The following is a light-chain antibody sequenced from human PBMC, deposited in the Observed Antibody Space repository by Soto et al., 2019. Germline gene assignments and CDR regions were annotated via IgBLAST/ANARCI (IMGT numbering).Light chain of an antibody. V-gene: IGLV1-40*01. CDR1: SSNIGAGYD. CDR3: QSYDSSLSRYV. J-gene: IGLJ1*01. Sequence: QPVLTQPPSGSGAPGQRVTISCTGSSSNIGAGYDVHWYQRLPGTAPKLLIYANSNRPSGVPDRFSGSKSGTSASLAITGLQAEDEADYYCQSYDSSLSRYVFGTGTKLTVL. CDR2: ANS.